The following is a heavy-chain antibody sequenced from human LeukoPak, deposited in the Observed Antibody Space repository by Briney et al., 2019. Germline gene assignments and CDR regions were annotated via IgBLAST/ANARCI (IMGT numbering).Heavy chain of an antibody. Sequence: ASVTVSCKASGYTFSSYGISWVRQAPGQGLEWMGWISAYNGNTYYAQNLQGRVTMTTDTSTSTAYMELRSLRSEDTAVYYCARDEGIAARWFDPWGQGTLVTVSS. CDR1: GYTFSSYG. D-gene: IGHD6-6*01. J-gene: IGHJ5*02. CDR3: ARDEGIAARWFDP. V-gene: IGHV1-18*01. CDR2: ISAYNGNT.